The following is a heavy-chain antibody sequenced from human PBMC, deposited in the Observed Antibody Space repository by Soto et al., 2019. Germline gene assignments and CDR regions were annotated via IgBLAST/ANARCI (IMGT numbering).Heavy chain of an antibody. CDR2: IGATGNWP. Sequence: PGGSLRLSCAASGFTFSDYATYWVRQAPGKGLEWASHIGATGNWPQYTDSVKGRFTISRDDTKNTLYLHMNSLRVEDTAVYYCAKDAIPFNRRNDGFDVPGQAPTVTV. V-gene: IGHV3-23*01. CDR3: AKDAIPFNRRNDGFDV. J-gene: IGHJ3*01. CDR1: GFTFSDYA. D-gene: IGHD2-2*02.